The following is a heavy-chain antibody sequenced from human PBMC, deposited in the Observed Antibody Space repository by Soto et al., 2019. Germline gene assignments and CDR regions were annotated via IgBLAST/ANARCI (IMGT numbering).Heavy chain of an antibody. J-gene: IGHJ4*02. CDR2: IYHGGST. Sequence: SETLSLTCAVSGGSISSSTWWSWVRQPPGKGLEWIGDIYHGGSTHYNPSLKSRVTISIDKSKNQFSLKLSSVTAADTAVYCCARSRGYYDTSGYYYYWGQGTLVTVS. CDR1: GGSISSSTW. V-gene: IGHV4-4*01. CDR3: ARSRGYYDTSGYYYY. D-gene: IGHD3-22*01.